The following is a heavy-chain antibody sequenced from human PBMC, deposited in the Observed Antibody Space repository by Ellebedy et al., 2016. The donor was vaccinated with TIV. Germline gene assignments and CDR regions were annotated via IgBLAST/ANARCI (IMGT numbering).Heavy chain of an antibody. V-gene: IGHV1-2*02. CDR1: GYTFTAYH. J-gene: IGHJ4*02. Sequence: ASVKVSCKASGYTFTAYHIHWVRQAPGQGLEWMGWINPNSGGTNYAQKFQGRVTMTRDTSISTAYMELSRLRSDDTAVYYCARAGSSSWFYSFDYWGQGTLVTVSS. D-gene: IGHD6-13*01. CDR3: ARAGSSSWFYSFDY. CDR2: INPNSGGT.